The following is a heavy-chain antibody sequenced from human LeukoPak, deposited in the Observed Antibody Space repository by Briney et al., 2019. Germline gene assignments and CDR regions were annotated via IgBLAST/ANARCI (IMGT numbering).Heavy chain of an antibody. CDR1: GGSISSYY. D-gene: IGHD3-3*01. V-gene: IGHV4-59*01. Sequence: PSETLSLTCTVSGGSISSYYWSWIRQPPGKRLEWIGYIYYSGSTNYNPSLKSRVTISVDTSKNQFCLKLSSVTAADTAVYYCARSLLERDVWGQGTTVTVSS. CDR3: ARSLLERDV. CDR2: IYYSGST. J-gene: IGHJ6*02.